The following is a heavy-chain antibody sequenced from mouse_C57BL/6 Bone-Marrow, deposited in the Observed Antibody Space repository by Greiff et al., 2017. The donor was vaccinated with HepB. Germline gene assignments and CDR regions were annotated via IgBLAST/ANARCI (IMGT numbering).Heavy chain of an antibody. CDR1: GFTFSDYG. CDR2: ISSGSSTI. V-gene: IGHV5-17*01. J-gene: IGHJ4*01. CDR3: ARWATTSYAMDY. D-gene: IGHD1-1*01. Sequence: EVMLVESGGGLVKPGGSLKLSCAASGFTFSDYGMHWVRQAPEKWLEWVAYISSGSSTIYYADTVKGRFTISRDNAKNTLFLQMTSLRSEDTAMYYCARWATTSYAMDYWGQGTSVTVSS.